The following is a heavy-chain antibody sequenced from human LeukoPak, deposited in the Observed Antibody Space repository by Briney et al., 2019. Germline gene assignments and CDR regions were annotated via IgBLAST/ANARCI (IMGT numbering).Heavy chain of an antibody. CDR3: ARHVRAVAGPPAGQIDY. Sequence: SETLSFTCTVSGGSISSSSYYWGWIRQPPGKGLEWIGSIYYSGSTYYNPSLKSRVTISVDTSKNQFSLKLSSVTAADTAVYYCARHVRAVAGPPAGQIDYWGQGTLVTVSS. J-gene: IGHJ4*02. D-gene: IGHD6-19*01. CDR2: IYYSGST. CDR1: GGSISSSSYY. V-gene: IGHV4-39*01.